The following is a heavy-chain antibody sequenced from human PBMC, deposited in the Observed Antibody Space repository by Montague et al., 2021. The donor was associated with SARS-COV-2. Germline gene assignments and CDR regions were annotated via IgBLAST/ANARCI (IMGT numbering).Heavy chain of an antibody. Sequence: SLRLSCAASRFTFSDFWMNWVRQAPGKGLEWVADIKHDGSEKSYVDSVKGRFTISRDNAKNSLYLQMNSLRAEDTAVYYCARGSTGWYAIFGHYGMDVCGQGTTVTVSS. CDR2: IKHDGSEK. V-gene: IGHV3-7*01. J-gene: IGHJ6*02. D-gene: IGHD6-19*01. CDR3: ARGSTGWYAIFGHYGMDV. CDR1: RFTFSDFW.